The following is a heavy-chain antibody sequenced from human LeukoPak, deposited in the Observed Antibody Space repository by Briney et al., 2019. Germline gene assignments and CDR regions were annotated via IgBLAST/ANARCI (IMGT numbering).Heavy chain of an antibody. D-gene: IGHD1-26*01. V-gene: IGHV1-24*01. CDR3: ATSGWVPYYYYGMDV. CDR1: GYTLTELS. CDR2: FDPKDGET. Sequence: ASVKVSCKVSGYTLTELSMHWVRQAPGKGLEWMGGFDPKDGETIYAQKFQGRVTMTEDTSTDTAYMELSSLRSEDTAVYYCATSGWVPYYYYGMDVWGQGTTVTVPS. J-gene: IGHJ6*02.